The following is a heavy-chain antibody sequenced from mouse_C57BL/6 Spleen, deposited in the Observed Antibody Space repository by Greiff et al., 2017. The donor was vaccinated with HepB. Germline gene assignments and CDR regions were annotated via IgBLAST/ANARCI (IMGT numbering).Heavy chain of an antibody. D-gene: IGHD1-1*01. V-gene: IGHV1-15*01. J-gene: IGHJ1*03. CDR3: TRYRDFYYYGSSYSYFDV. CDR1: GYTFTDYE. CDR2: IDPETGGT. Sequence: QVQLQQSGAELVRPGASVTLSCKASGYTFTDYEKHWVKQTPVHGLEWIGAIDPETGGTAYNQKFKGKAILTADKSSSTAYMELRSLTSEDSAVYYCTRYRDFYYYGSSYSYFDVWGTGTTVTVSS.